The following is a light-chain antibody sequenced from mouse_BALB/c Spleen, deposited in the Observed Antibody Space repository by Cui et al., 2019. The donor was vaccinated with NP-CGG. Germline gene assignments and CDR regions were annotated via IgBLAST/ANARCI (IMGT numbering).Light chain of an antibody. CDR1: TGAVTTSNY. V-gene: IGLV1*01. J-gene: IGLJ1*01. Sequence: QAVVTRESALTTSPGDTVTLTCRSSTGAVTTSNYANWVQEKPDHLFTGLIGGTNNRAPGVPARFSGSLIGDKAALTITGAQTEDEAIYFCALWYSNHWVFGGGTKLTDL. CDR3: ALWYSNHWV. CDR2: GTN.